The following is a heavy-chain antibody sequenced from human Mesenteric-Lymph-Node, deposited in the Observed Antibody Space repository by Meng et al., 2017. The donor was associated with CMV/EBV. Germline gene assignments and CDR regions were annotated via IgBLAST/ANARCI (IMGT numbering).Heavy chain of an antibody. Sequence: GESLKISCAASGFIVSKHYMNWVRQAPGKGLEWVSVIYGGGTTYYADSVKGRFTISRDNSYNTLFLQMNSLRAEDTAVYYCAGESGVPNGMDVWGQGTTVTVSS. V-gene: IGHV3-53*01. D-gene: IGHD2-2*01. J-gene: IGHJ6*02. CDR1: GFIVSKHY. CDR3: AGESGVPNGMDV. CDR2: IYGGGTT.